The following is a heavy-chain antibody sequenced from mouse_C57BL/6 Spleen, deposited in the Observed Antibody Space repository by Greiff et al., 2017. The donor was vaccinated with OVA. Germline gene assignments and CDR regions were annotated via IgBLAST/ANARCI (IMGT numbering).Heavy chain of an antibody. CDR3: ASLNSYWYFDV. V-gene: IGHV3-6*01. CDR2: ISYDGSN. CDR1: GYSITSGYY. J-gene: IGHJ1*03. D-gene: IGHD4-1*02. Sequence: VQLQQSGPGLVKPSQSLSLTCSVTGYSITSGYYWNWIRQFPGNKLEWMGYISYDGSNNYNPSLKNRISITRDTSKNQFFLKLNSVTTEDTATYYCASLNSYWYFDVWGTGTTVTVSS.